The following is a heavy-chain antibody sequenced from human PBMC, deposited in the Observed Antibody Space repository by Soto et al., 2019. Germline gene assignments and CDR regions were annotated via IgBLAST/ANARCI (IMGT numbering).Heavy chain of an antibody. Sequence: ASVKVSCKASGYTFTTYGVSWVRQAPGQGLEWMGWISVHNGNTNYAQKVKGRVTMTTDTSTSTAYMELRSLRSDDTALYYCARRAVAIPYYFNYWGQGTLVTVSS. CDR2: ISVHNGNT. V-gene: IGHV1-18*01. D-gene: IGHD6-19*01. CDR3: ARRAVAIPYYFNY. J-gene: IGHJ4*02. CDR1: GYTFTTYG.